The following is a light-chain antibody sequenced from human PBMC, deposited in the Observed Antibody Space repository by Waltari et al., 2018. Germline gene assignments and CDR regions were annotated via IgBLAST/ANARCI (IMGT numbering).Light chain of an antibody. V-gene: IGKV2-28*01. CDR1: QSVLHRDGYNY. Sequence: IVTTQSPLSLPVSPGESASISCRCSQSVLHRDGYNYLDWYVQKPGQSPQLLIHLASNRASGVPDRFSGSGSGTDFTLKIDRVEAEDVGVYYCMEGLKPPFTFGPGTKVEIK. J-gene: IGKJ3*01. CDR2: LAS. CDR3: MEGLKPPFT.